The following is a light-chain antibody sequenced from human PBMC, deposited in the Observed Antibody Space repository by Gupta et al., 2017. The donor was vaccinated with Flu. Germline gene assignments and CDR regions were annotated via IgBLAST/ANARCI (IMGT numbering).Light chain of an antibody. Sequence: PSSLSVSVGDRATITCRASQSISKWLVGYQQKTPKAPKILIYKSSTIKSCGPTRCIGGGGGTEDSPPTSSLQADDVSAYYCQQQNRSSWPFGQGTKVEIK. J-gene: IGKJ1*01. CDR1: QSISKW. V-gene: IGKV1-5*03. CDR3: QQQNRSSWP. CDR2: KSS.